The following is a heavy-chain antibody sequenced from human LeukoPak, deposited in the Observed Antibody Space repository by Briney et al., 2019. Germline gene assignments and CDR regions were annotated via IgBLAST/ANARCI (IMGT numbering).Heavy chain of an antibody. D-gene: IGHD1-26*01. V-gene: IGHV3-66*01. CDR2: IYSGGST. CDR3: ARAAESGSYYHIDY. J-gene: IGHJ4*02. CDR1: GFTVSSNY. Sequence: PGGSLRLSCAASGFTVSSNYMSWVRQAPGKGLEWVSVIYSGGSTYYADSVKGRFTISRDNSKNTLYLQMNSLRAEDTAVYYCARAAESGSYYHIDYWGQGTLVTVSS.